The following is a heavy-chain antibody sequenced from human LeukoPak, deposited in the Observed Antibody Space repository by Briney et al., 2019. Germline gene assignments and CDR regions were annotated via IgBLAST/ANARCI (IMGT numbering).Heavy chain of an antibody. Sequence: SETLSLTCAVYGGSFSGYYWSWIRQPPGKGLEWIGEINHSGSTNYNPSLKSRVTISVDTSKNQFSLKLSSVTAADTAVYYCARDRIAAAGPVLIDYGMDVWAKGPRSPST. CDR3: ARDRIAAAGPVLIDYGMDV. CDR2: INHSGST. D-gene: IGHD6-13*01. J-gene: IGHJ6*02. CDR1: GGSFSGYY. V-gene: IGHV4-34*01.